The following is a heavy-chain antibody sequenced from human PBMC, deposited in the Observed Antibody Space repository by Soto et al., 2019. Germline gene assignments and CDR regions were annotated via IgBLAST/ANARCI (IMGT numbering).Heavy chain of an antibody. CDR3: AMTGYSSSWWFDP. D-gene: IGHD6-13*01. CDR1: GGSISSYY. Sequence: PSETLSLTCTVSGGSISSYYWSWIRQPPGKGLEWIGYIYYSGSTNYNPSLKSRVTISVDTSKNQFSLKLSSVTAADTAVYYCAMTGYSSSWWFDPWGQGTLVTVSS. J-gene: IGHJ5*02. CDR2: IYYSGST. V-gene: IGHV4-59*01.